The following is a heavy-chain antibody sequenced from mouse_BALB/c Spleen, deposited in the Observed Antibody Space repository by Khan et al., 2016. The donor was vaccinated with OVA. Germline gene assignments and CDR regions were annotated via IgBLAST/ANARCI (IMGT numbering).Heavy chain of an antibody. Sequence: EVQLQESGPGLVKPSQSLSLTCTVTGYSITTDYAWNWIRQFPGNKLEWMGYISYSGNTKYNPSLKSRISITRDTSKNQFFLQFMSVTTEDTARDYCARVYGGDFDYWGQGTTLTVAS. D-gene: IGHD1-1*02. CDR3: ARVYGGDFDY. CDR2: ISYSGNT. V-gene: IGHV3-2*02. CDR1: GYSITTDYA. J-gene: IGHJ2*01.